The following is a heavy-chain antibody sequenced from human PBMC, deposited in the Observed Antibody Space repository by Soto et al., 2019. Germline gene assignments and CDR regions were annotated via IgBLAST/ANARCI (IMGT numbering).Heavy chain of an antibody. CDR1: GGTFSSHA. V-gene: IGHV1-69*01. Sequence: QVQLVQSGAEVRKPGSSVKVSCKASGGTFSSHAINWVRQAPGQGLEWMGGVIPIFSTANYAQKFHGRVTITADEATTTVYMELRSLRSEDTAVYYCARHPQNYDILTGHGYIGMDVWGQGTTVTVSS. CDR3: ARHPQNYDILTGHGYIGMDV. D-gene: IGHD3-9*01. CDR2: VIPIFSTA. J-gene: IGHJ6*02.